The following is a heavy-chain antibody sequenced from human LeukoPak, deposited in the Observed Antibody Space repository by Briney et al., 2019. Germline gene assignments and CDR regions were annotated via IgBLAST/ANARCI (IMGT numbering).Heavy chain of an antibody. CDR2: FFPGDSET. CDR1: GYSFTTYW. J-gene: IGHJ4*02. CDR3: ARLLRNIAAAVYYFDY. Sequence: GESLKISCQGSGYSFTTYWIGWVRQMPGKGLEWMGIFFPGDSETIYSPSFQGQVTISADKSISTAYLQWSSLKASDTAMYYCARLLRNIAAAVYYFDYWGQGTLVTVSS. V-gene: IGHV5-51*01. D-gene: IGHD6-13*01.